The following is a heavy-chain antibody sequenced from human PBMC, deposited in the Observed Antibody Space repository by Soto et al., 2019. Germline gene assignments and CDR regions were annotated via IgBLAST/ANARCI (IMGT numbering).Heavy chain of an antibody. CDR2: IWYDGSNK. Sequence: QVQLVESGGGVVQPGRSLRLSCAASGFTFSSYGMHWVRQAPGKGLEWVAVIWYDGSNKYYADSVKGRFTISRDNSKNTRYLQMNSLRAEDTAVYYCERAWYSSSSGPFTDYWGQGGLVTDSS. CDR1: GFTFSSYG. CDR3: ERAWYSSSSGPFTDY. J-gene: IGHJ4*02. V-gene: IGHV3-33*01. D-gene: IGHD6-6*01.